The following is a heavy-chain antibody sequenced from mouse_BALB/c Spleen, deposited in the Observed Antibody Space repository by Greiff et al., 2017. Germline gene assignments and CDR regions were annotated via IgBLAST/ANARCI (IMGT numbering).Heavy chain of an antibody. V-gene: IGHV1-7*01. CDR3: AREGGYDAYYYAMDY. J-gene: IGHJ4*01. CDR1: GYTFTSYW. CDR2: INPSTGYT. Sequence: VQLQQSGAELAKPGASVKMSCKASGYTFTSYWMHWVKQRPGQGLEWIGYINPSTGYTEYNQKFKDKATLTADKSSSTAYMQLSSLTSEDSAVYFCAREGGYDAYYYAMDYWGQGTSVTVSS. D-gene: IGHD2-2*01.